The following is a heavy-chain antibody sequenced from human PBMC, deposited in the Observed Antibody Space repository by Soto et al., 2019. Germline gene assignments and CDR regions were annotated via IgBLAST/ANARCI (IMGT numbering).Heavy chain of an antibody. J-gene: IGHJ6*02. CDR2: IYYSGST. CDR1: CGSLSSSSYY. Sequence: SETLSLTCTVSCGSLSSSSYYWGWIRQPPGKGLEWIGSIYYSGSTYYNPSLKSRVTISVDTSKNQFSLKLSSVTAADTAVYYCARRVDYYYYGMDVWGQGTTVTVSS. V-gene: IGHV4-39*01. D-gene: IGHD2-15*01. CDR3: ARRVDYYYYGMDV.